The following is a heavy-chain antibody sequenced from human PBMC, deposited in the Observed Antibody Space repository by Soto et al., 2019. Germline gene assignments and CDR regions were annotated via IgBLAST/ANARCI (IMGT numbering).Heavy chain of an antibody. CDR3: ARLYCSSSTCDSWFDP. D-gene: IGHD2-2*01. CDR2: IDPRDSYT. V-gene: IGHV5-10-1*01. CDR1: GYTFTTFW. Sequence: PGESLKISCTGFGYTFTTFWISWMRQMPGRGLEWMGRIDPRDSYTNYSPSFQGHVTISADKSISTAYLQWGSLKASDTAMYYCARLYCSSSTCDSWFDPWGQGTLVTVSS. J-gene: IGHJ5*02.